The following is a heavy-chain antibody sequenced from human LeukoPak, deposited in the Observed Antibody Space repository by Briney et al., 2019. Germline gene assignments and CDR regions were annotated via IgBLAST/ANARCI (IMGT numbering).Heavy chain of an antibody. CDR3: ARSRPRGRDFDY. CDR1: GFTFSSYA. J-gene: IGHJ4*02. V-gene: IGHV3-30-3*01. D-gene: IGHD2-15*01. Sequence: GGSLGLSCAASGFTFSSYAMHWVRQAPGKGLEWVAVISYDGSNKYYADSVKGRFTISRDNSKNTLYLQMNSLRAEDTAVCYCARSRPRGRDFDYWGQGTLVTVSS. CDR2: ISYDGSNK.